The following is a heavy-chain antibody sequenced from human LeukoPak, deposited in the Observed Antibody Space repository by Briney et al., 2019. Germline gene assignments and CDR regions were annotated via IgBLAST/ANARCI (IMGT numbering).Heavy chain of an antibody. J-gene: IGHJ4*02. V-gene: IGHV3-7*04. D-gene: IGHD3-10*01. CDR2: IKQDGSET. CDR3: AGGITMVRGGDY. CDR1: GFTFSSYW. Sequence: GGSLRLYCAASGFTFSSYWMTWVRQALGKGLEWVANIKQDGSETNYVDSVKGRFTISRDNAKNSLYLQMNTLRAEDTAVYYCAGGITMVRGGDYWGQGTLVTVYS.